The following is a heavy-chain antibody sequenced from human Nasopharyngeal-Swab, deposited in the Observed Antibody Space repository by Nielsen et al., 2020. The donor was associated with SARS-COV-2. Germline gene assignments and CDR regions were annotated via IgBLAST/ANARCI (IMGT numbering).Heavy chain of an antibody. J-gene: IGHJ6*02. CDR1: GGSISGFY. V-gene: IGHV4-59*08. D-gene: IGHD3-10*01. Sequence: SETLSLTCTVSGGSISGFYWSWIRQPPGKGLEWIGYVYYTGSTNYNPSLKSRVTISVDTSKNHLSLKLSSVTAADTAVYYCARHRAAHYYYFGMDVWGRGTTVTVSS. CDR3: ARHRAAHYYYFGMDV. CDR2: VYYTGST.